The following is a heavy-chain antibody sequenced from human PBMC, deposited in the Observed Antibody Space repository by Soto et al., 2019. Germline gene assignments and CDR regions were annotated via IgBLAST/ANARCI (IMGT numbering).Heavy chain of an antibody. CDR1: GDSIGSANYF. J-gene: IGHJ5*02. CDR3: ARRAGCVNGVCANRDWFDP. V-gene: IGHV4-30-4*01. Sequence: QVQLQESGPGLVQPSQTLSLTCTVSGDSIGSANYFWSWLRQPPGKGLEWIAYIYNSGSTSYNPSLKSQFTISSDTAKNQFSLKLNSVTAADTAVYYCARRAGCVNGVCANRDWFDPWGQGTLVTVSS. D-gene: IGHD2-8*01. CDR2: IYNSGST.